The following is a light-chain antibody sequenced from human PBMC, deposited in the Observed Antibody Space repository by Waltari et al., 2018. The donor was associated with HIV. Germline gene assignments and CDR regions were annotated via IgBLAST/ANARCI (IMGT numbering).Light chain of an antibody. J-gene: IGKJ4*01. V-gene: IGKV1-NL1*01. CDR1: QGFSNS. CDR3: QQYYSTPPLT. Sequence: DLQMPQSPSSLSASVGDSVTITCRACQGFSNSLHWYHQKTGKAPKLLFYAASRLESGVPSRFSGSGSGTDYTLTISSLQPEDFATYYCQQYYSTPPLTFGGGTKVEIK. CDR2: AAS.